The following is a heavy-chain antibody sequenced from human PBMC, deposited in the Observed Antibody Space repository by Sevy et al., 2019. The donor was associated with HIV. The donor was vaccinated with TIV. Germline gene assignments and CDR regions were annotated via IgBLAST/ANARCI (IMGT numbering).Heavy chain of an antibody. Sequence: SETLSLTCAVSGGSISSGGYSWSWIRQPPGKGLEWIGYIYHSGSTYYNPSLKSRVTISVDRSRNQLSLKLCSVTAAETAVYYCASRRGYSYGYDYWGQGTLVSVSS. D-gene: IGHD5-18*01. J-gene: IGHJ4*02. V-gene: IGHV4-30-2*01. CDR2: IYHSGST. CDR3: ASRRGYSYGYDY. CDR1: GGSISSGGYS.